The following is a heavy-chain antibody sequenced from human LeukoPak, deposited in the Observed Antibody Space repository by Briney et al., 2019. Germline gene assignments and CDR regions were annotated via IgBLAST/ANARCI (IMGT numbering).Heavy chain of an antibody. Sequence: PSETLSLTCTVSGGSISSSSYYWGWIRQPPGKGLEWIGYIYYTGSTNYNPSLKSRVSISVDTSKRQFSLKLNSVTAADTAVYYCASGAVGLRHLQHWGQGTLVTVSS. J-gene: IGHJ1*01. CDR2: IYYTGST. CDR3: ASGAVGLRHLQH. D-gene: IGHD6-19*01. V-gene: IGHV4-61*05. CDR1: GGSISSSSYY.